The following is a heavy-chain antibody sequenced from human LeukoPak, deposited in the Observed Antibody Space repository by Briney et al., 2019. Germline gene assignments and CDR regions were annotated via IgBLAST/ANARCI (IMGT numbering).Heavy chain of an antibody. Sequence: GRSLRLSCAASGFTFSSYAMSWVRQAPGKGLEWVSAISDSGGSTYYADSVKGRFTISRDNSKHTLYLQMNSPRAEDTAIYYCAKRGTAYWGQGTLVTVSS. V-gene: IGHV3-23*01. CDR1: GFTFSSYA. D-gene: IGHD2-8*02. J-gene: IGHJ4*02. CDR3: AKRGTAY. CDR2: ISDSGGST.